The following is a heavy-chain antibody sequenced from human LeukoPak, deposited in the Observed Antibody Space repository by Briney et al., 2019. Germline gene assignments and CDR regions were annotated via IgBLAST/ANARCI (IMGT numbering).Heavy chain of an antibody. Sequence: GGSLRLSCGASGFTFSSYEMNWVRQAPGKGLEWVSYISSSGSTIYYADSVKGRFTISRDNAKNSLYLQMNSLRAEDTAVYYCAREGIVGATRVTDSWGQGTLVTVSS. J-gene: IGHJ4*02. CDR3: AREGIVGATRVTDS. V-gene: IGHV3-48*03. CDR2: ISSSGSTI. D-gene: IGHD1-26*01. CDR1: GFTFSSYE.